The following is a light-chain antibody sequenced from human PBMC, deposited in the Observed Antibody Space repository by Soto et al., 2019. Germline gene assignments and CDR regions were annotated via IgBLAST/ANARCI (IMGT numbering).Light chain of an antibody. CDR3: QKYGSSPRM. Sequence: EIVLTQSPGTLSLSPGERATLSCRASQSVSSSYLAWYQQKPGQAPRLLIYGASSRATGIPDRFSGSGSGTDFTLTISRLEPEDFAVYYCQKYGSSPRMFGQGT. J-gene: IGKJ1*01. V-gene: IGKV3-20*01. CDR2: GAS. CDR1: QSVSSSY.